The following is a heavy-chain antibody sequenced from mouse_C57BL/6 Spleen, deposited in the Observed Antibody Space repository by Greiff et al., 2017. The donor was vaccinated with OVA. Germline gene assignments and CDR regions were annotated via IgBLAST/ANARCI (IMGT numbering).Heavy chain of an antibody. CDR1: GYTFTSYW. V-gene: IGHV1-61*01. Sequence: QVQLKQPGAELVRPGSSVKLSCKASGYTFTSYWMDWVKQRPGQGLEWIGNIYPSDSETHYNQKFKDKATLTVDKSSSTAYMQLSSLTSEDSAVYYCVITTVVYFDYWGQGTTLTVSS. D-gene: IGHD1-1*01. CDR2: IYPSDSET. J-gene: IGHJ2*01. CDR3: VITTVVYFDY.